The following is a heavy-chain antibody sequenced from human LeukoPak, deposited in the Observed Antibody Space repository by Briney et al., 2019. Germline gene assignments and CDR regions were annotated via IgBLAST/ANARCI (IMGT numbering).Heavy chain of an antibody. CDR1: GFTFSSYW. D-gene: IGHD2-2*01. J-gene: IGHJ6*03. CDR3: ARGQLLLEGYFYYMDV. V-gene: IGHV3-7*01. CDR2: IKQDGSEK. Sequence: HPGGSLRLSCAASGFTFSSYWMSWVRQAPGKGLEWVANIKQDGSEKYYVDSVKGRFTISRDNAKNSLYLQMNSLRAEDTAVYYCARGQLLLEGYFYYMDVWGEGTTVAVSS.